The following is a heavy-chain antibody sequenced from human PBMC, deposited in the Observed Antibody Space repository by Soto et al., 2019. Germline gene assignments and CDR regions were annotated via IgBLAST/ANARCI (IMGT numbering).Heavy chain of an antibody. D-gene: IGHD6-13*01. CDR3: ARGVAAADGMDV. Sequence: GASVKVSCKASGYTFTSYDINWVRQATGQGLEWMGWMNPNSGNTGYAQKFQGRVTMTRNTSISTAYVELSSLRSEDTAVYYCARGVAAADGMDVWGQGTTVTVSS. J-gene: IGHJ6*02. V-gene: IGHV1-8*01. CDR1: GYTFTSYD. CDR2: MNPNSGNT.